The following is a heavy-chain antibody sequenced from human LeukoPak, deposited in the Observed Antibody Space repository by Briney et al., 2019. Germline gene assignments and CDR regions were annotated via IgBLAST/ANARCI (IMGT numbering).Heavy chain of an antibody. Sequence: GGSLTLSCAPSALTFSDYYTSWTRHAPGEGREWVTYISRSSSYTNYADSVKGPFTLSRDNAKNSVYLQMNSLRTEGTAVYSCARETLRLRYFDWSSPAQDYRPDYWGQGTLVTVSS. CDR3: ARETLRLRYFDWSSPAQDYRPDY. CDR2: ISRSSSYT. V-gene: IGHV3-11*06. D-gene: IGHD3-9*01. CDR1: ALTFSDYY. J-gene: IGHJ4*02.